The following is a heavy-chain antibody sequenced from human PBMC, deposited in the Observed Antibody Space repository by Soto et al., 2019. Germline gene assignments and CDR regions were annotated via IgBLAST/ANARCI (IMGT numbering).Heavy chain of an antibody. D-gene: IGHD2-15*01. Sequence: SETLSLTCAVCGGSFSGYYWSWIRQPPGKGLEWIGEINHSGSTNYNPSLKSRVTISVDTSKNQFSLKLSSVTAADTAVYYCARAAPRYCSGGSDYSARYQWGEGTLVTVS. CDR1: GGSFSGYY. V-gene: IGHV4-34*01. J-gene: IGHJ4*02. CDR2: INHSGST. CDR3: ARAAPRYCSGGSDYSARYQ.